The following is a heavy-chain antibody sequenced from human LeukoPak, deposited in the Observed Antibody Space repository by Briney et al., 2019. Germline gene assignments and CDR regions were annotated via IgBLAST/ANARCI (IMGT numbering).Heavy chain of an antibody. D-gene: IGHD4-17*01. J-gene: IGHJ6*02. Sequence: SETLSLTCTVSGGSISSSSYYWGWLRQPPGKGLEWIGSIYYSGSTYYNPSLKSRVTISVDTSKNQFSLKLSSVTAADTAVYYCAKNYGDYDYYYYGMDVWGQGTTVTVSS. CDR3: AKNYGDYDYYYYGMDV. V-gene: IGHV4-39*01. CDR1: GGSISSSSYY. CDR2: IYYSGST.